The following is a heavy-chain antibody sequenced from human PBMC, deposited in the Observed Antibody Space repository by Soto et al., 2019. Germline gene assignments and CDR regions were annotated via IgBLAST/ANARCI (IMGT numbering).Heavy chain of an antibody. Sequence: QVQLQESGPGLVKPSQTLSLTCTVSGGSISSGDYYWSWIRQHPGKGLEWIGYIYYSGSTYYNPSLKGRVTISVDTSKNQFPLKLSSVTAADTAVYYCARWWSGSRQGFDPWGRGTLVTVSS. V-gene: IGHV4-31*03. CDR3: ARWWSGSRQGFDP. CDR2: IYYSGST. CDR1: GGSISSGDYY. D-gene: IGHD3-3*01. J-gene: IGHJ5*02.